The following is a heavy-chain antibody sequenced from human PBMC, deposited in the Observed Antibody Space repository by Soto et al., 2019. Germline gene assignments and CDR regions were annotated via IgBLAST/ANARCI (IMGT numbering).Heavy chain of an antibody. D-gene: IGHD5-18*01. CDR2: ISWNSGNI. CDR3: VRPNGGYSYGTPFDY. Sequence: EVQLEESGGALVQPGRSLRLSCAASGFTFDDYAMHWVRQVLGKGLEWVSSISWNSGNIGYADSVKGRFTTSRDNAKNSLYLQRNSLRPEDTALYYCVRPNGGYSYGTPFDYWGQGTLVTVSS. CDR1: GFTFDDYA. J-gene: IGHJ4*02. V-gene: IGHV3-9*01.